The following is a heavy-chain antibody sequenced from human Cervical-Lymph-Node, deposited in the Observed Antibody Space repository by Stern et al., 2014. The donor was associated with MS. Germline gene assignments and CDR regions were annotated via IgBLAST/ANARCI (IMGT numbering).Heavy chain of an antibody. Sequence: MQLVESGAEVKKPGASVKVACQAFGYPFTSFDINWVRQATGQGLEWMGRMTANSGNTAYAQKFQGRVTMTRDTSTRTASMELRTLKTDGGAKKFWARGGTPTTRERYWGQGTLVAVSS. CDR1: GYPFTSFD. J-gene: IGHJ4*02. CDR3: ARGGTPTTRERY. V-gene: IGHV1-8*02. CDR2: MTANSGNT. D-gene: IGHD1-1*01.